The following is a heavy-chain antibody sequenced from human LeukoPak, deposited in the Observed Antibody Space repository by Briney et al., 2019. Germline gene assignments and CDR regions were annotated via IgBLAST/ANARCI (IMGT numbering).Heavy chain of an antibody. CDR3: ARDYVVPGNNWFDP. J-gene: IGHJ5*02. V-gene: IGHV1-2*02. D-gene: IGHD2-2*01. CDR2: INPNSGGT. Sequence: ASVKVSCKASGYTFTGYYMHWVRQAPGQGLEWMGWINPNSGGTNHAQKFQGRVTMTRDTSISTAYMELSRLRSDDTAVYYCARDYVVPGNNWFDPWGQGTLVTVSS. CDR1: GYTFTGYY.